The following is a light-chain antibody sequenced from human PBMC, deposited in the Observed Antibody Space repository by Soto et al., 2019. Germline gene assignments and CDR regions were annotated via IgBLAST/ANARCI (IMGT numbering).Light chain of an antibody. J-gene: IGKJ3*01. V-gene: IGKV1-8*01. Sequence: AIRMTQSPSSFSASTGDRVTITCRASQGISSYLAWYQQKPGKAPKLLIYAASTLQSGVPSRFSGSGSGTDFTLTISCLQSEDFETYYCQQYYSYHFTFGRGTKADIK. CDR1: QGISSY. CDR3: QQYYSYHFT. CDR2: AAS.